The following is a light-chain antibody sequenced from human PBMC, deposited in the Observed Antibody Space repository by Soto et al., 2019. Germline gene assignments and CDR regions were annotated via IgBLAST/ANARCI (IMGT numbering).Light chain of an antibody. Sequence: QLVLTQSPSASASLGASVKLTCTLSSGHSNYAIAWHQQQPEKGPRYLMKVNSGGSHIKGDGIPDRFSGSSSGAERYLFISSLQSEEEADYYCQTWGTGIAIGVFGGGTQLTVL. CDR3: QTWGTGIAIGV. CDR1: SGHSNYA. J-gene: IGLJ7*01. V-gene: IGLV4-69*01. CDR2: VNSGGSH.